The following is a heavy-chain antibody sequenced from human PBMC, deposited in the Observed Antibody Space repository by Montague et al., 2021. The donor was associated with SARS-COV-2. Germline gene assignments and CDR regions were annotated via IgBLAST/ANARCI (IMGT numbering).Heavy chain of an antibody. CDR3: ARVRAVPAAMRIFSLGRSYYGMDV. Sequence: SETLSLTCAVYGGSFSGYYWSWIRQPPGKGLEWIGEINHSGSTNCNPSLKSRVTISVDTSKNQFSLKLSSVTAADTAVYYCARVRAVPAAMRIFSLGRSYYGMDVWGQGTTVTASS. CDR1: GGSFSGYY. J-gene: IGHJ6*02. CDR2: INHSGST. D-gene: IGHD2-2*01. V-gene: IGHV4-34*01.